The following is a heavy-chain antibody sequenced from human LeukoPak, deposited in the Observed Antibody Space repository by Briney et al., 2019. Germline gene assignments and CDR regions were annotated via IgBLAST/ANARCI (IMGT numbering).Heavy chain of an antibody. CDR1: GFTFSSYS. V-gene: IGHV3-21*05. J-gene: IGHJ4*02. D-gene: IGHD5-18*01. Sequence: GGSLRLSCAASGFTFSSYSMNWVRQAPGKGLEWVSYISSSSSYIYYADSVKGRFTISRDNAKNSLYLQMNSLRAEDTAVYYCARETGYSYGDPFDYWGQGTLVTVSS. CDR3: ARETGYSYGDPFDY. CDR2: ISSSSSYI.